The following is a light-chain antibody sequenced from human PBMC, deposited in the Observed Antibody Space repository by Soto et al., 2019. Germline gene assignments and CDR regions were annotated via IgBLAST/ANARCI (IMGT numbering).Light chain of an antibody. V-gene: IGKV3-20*01. CDR2: GAS. J-gene: IGKJ3*01. CDR1: HFVASSY. Sequence: EIVLTQSPGTLSLSPGERATLSCRASHFVASSYVAWYQQKPGQAPRLLIYGASSRATGIPERFSGSGSGTDFTLTIGRLEPEDFAVYYCQQYDTYLTFGPGTKVDIK. CDR3: QQYDTYLT.